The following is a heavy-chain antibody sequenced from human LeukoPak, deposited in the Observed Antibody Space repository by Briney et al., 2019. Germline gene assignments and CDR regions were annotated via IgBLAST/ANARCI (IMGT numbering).Heavy chain of an antibody. CDR1: GYTFTSYG. CDR2: ISAYNGNT. Sequence: GASVKVSCKASGYTFTSYGISWVRQAPGQGLEWMGWISAYNGNTNYAQKLQGRVTMTTDTSTSTAYMELRSLRSDDTAVYYCARDLYFDWLLHSDTYYYYGMDVWGQGTTVTVSS. J-gene: IGHJ6*02. D-gene: IGHD3-9*01. CDR3: ARDLYFDWLLHSDTYYYYGMDV. V-gene: IGHV1-18*01.